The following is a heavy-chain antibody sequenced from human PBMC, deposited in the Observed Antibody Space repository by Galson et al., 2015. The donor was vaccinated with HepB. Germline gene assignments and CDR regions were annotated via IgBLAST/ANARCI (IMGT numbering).Heavy chain of an antibody. Sequence: SLRLSCAASGFTFSSYAMHWVRQAPGKGLEWVAVISYDGSNKYYADSVKGRFTISRDNSKNTLYLQMNSLRAEDTAVYYCARTTEIQLWQAPDYWGQGTLVTVSS. CDR1: GFTFSSYA. V-gene: IGHV3-30*04. CDR2: ISYDGSNK. J-gene: IGHJ4*02. CDR3: ARTTEIQLWQAPDY. D-gene: IGHD5-18*01.